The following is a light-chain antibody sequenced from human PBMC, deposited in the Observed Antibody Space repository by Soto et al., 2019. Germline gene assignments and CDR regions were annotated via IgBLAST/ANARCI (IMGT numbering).Light chain of an antibody. V-gene: IGLV1-44*01. CDR2: SNT. CDR1: SSNIGSNS. J-gene: IGLJ7*01. Sequence: QSVLTQPPSASGTPGQRVTICCSGSSSNIGSNSVNWYQQLPGTAPKLLIFSNTLRPSGVPDRFSGSKSGTSASLAISGLQSEDEAAYYCAAWDDSLKAVFGGGTQLTVL. CDR3: AAWDDSLKAV.